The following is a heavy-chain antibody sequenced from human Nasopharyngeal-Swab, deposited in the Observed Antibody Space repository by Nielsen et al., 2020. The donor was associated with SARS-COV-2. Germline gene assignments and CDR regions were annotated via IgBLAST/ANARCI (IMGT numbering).Heavy chain of an antibody. V-gene: IGHV4-59*08. CDR3: SRRGDIVGSFDY. CDR2: IHYSGST. CDR1: GRSISSFY. D-gene: IGHD1-26*01. J-gene: IGHJ4*02. Sequence: AETLSLTCTVSGRSISSFYWTWIPQSAGKGLEWIGYIHYSGSTDYNPSLKGRVTLSVDTSKNQFSLKLNSVTAPDTAVYYYSRRGDIVGSFDYWGQGTLVTVSS.